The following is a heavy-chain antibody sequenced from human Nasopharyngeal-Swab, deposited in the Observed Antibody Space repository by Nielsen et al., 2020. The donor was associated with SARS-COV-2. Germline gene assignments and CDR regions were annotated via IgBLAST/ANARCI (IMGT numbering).Heavy chain of an antibody. D-gene: IGHD7-27*01. CDR3: ARDLGPGSFEY. CDR1: GCTFSSYA. Sequence: SSVNVSCKSSGCTFSSYAISWVRQAPGQGLEWMGGIITIFGTANYAQKFQGRVTITADKSTGTAYMELSSLRSEDTAVYYCARDLGPGSFEYWGQGTLVTVSS. J-gene: IGHJ4*02. V-gene: IGHV1-69*06. CDR2: IITIFGTA.